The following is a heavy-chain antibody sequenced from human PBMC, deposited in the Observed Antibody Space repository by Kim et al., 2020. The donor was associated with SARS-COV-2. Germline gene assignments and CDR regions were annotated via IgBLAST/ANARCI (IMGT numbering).Heavy chain of an antibody. CDR1: GYTFTSYY. CDR3: ARVAGYCTSTSCYDY. V-gene: IGHV1-46*01. J-gene: IGHJ4*02. Sequence: ASVKVSCKPSGYTFTSYYMHWVRQAPGQGLEWMGIINPSGGSTTYAQKLQGRVTMTRDTSTSTVYMELSSLRSEDTAVYYCARVAGYCTSTSCYDYWGQGTLVTVSS. CDR2: INPSGGST. D-gene: IGHD2-2*01.